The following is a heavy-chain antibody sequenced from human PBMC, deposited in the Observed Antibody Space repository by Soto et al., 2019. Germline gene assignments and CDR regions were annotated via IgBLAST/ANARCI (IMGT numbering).Heavy chain of an antibody. V-gene: IGHV1-58*01. CDR2: IVVGSGNT. D-gene: IGHD2-15*01. Sequence: SVKVSCKASGFTFTSSAVQWVRQARGQRLEWIGWIVVGSGNTNYAQKFQERVTITRDMSTSTAYMELSSLRSEDTAVYYCAADGQLRNCSGGSCYYNWFDPWGQGTLVTVSS. CDR3: AADGQLRNCSGGSCYYNWFDP. J-gene: IGHJ5*02. CDR1: GFTFTSSA.